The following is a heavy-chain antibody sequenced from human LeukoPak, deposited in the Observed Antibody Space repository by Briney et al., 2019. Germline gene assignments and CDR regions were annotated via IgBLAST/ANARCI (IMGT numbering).Heavy chain of an antibody. V-gene: IGHV4-4*02. J-gene: IGHJ3*02. D-gene: IGHD3-22*01. CDR2: IYHSGST. CDR3: ARDPYYYDSSGYGRYAFDI. CDR1: GGSISRSNW. Sequence: PSETLSLTCAVSGGSISRSNWWSWVRQPPGKGLEWIGEIYHSGSTNYNPSLKSRVTISVDKSKNQFSLKLSSVTAADTAVYYCARDPYYYDSSGYGRYAFDIWGQGTMVTVSS.